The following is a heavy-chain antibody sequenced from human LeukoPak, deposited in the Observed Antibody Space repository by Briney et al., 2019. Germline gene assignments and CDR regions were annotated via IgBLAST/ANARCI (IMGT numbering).Heavy chain of an antibody. CDR1: GGTFSNNA. J-gene: IGHJ4*02. Sequence: ASVKVSCKASGGTFSNNAISWVRQAPGQRLEWMGRIIPILGVAHYAQKFQGRVTITADKSTSTAYMELSSLRSEDTAVCYCARESYDILTGPQGYYFDYWGQGTLVTVSS. D-gene: IGHD3-9*01. CDR2: IIPILGVA. CDR3: ARESYDILTGPQGYYFDY. V-gene: IGHV1-69*04.